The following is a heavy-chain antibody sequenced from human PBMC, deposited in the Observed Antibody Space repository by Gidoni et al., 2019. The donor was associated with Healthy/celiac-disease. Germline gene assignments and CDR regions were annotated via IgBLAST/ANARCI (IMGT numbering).Heavy chain of an antibody. Sequence: QVQLQQWGAGLLKPSETLSLTRAVYGGSFSGYYWSWIRQPPGKGLEWIGEINHSGSTNYNPSLKSRVTISVDTSKNQFSLKLSSVTAADTAVYYCARGLGGGYWGQGTLVTVSS. J-gene: IGHJ4*02. CDR1: GGSFSGYY. CDR3: ARGLGGGY. V-gene: IGHV4-34*01. CDR2: INHSGST. D-gene: IGHD3-16*01.